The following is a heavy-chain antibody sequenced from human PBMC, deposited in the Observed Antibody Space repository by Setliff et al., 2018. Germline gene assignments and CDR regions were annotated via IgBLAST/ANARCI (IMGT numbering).Heavy chain of an antibody. CDR1: GYTFTNYV. J-gene: IGHJ4*02. Sequence: ASVKVSCKASGYTFTNYVFHWVRQAPGQRLEWMGWINAVSGNTKYSQKFQGRVTITRDTSASTVYMELSSLRTEDTAVYYCARGYYDSYARYYVVGDYWGQGTPVTVSS. V-gene: IGHV1-3*01. D-gene: IGHD3-22*01. CDR2: INAVSGNT. CDR3: ARGYYDSYARYYVVGDY.